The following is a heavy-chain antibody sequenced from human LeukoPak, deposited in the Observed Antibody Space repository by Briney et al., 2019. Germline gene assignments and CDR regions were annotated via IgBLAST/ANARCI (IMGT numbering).Heavy chain of an antibody. V-gene: IGHV3-30*04. J-gene: IGHJ6*02. Sequence: PGGSLRLSCAASGFTFSSYAMHWVRQAPGKGLEWVAVISYDGSNKYYADSVKGRFTISRDNSKNTLYLQMNSLRAEDTAVYYCAAASESLWELHGYYYGMDVWGQGTTVTVSS. CDR3: AAASESLWELHGYYYGMDV. CDR1: GFTFSSYA. CDR2: ISYDGSNK. D-gene: IGHD1-26*01.